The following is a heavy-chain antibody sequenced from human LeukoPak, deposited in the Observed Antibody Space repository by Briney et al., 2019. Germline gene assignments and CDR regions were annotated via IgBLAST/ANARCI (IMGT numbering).Heavy chain of an antibody. CDR1: GFTFGDYV. CDR2: IRSKAYGGTT. J-gene: IGHJ6*03. V-gene: IGHV3-49*04. Sequence: GGSLRLSCTASGFTFGDYVMSWVRQAPGKGLERVGFIRSKAYGGTTKNAASVRCRFTISRDDSRSIAYLQMNSLRAEDMAVYYCAKDREALGPLGSSWYLLEYETYYYMDVWGKGTTVTISS. CDR3: AKDREALGPLGSSWYLLEYETYYYMDV. D-gene: IGHD6-13*01.